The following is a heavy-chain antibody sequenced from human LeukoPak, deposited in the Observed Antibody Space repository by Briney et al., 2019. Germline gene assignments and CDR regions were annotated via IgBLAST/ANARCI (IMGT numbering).Heavy chain of an antibody. CDR2: LIPIFGTA. V-gene: IGHV1-69*06. J-gene: IGHJ6*03. D-gene: IGHD4-17*01. CDR3: AREKVTTQRGSYMDV. Sequence: GASVKVSCKASGGTFSSYAISWVRQAPGQGLQWMGRLIPIFGTANYAQKFQGRVTITADKSTSTAYMELSSLRSEDTAVYYCAREKVTTQRGSYMDVWGKGTTVTVSS. CDR1: GGTFSSYA.